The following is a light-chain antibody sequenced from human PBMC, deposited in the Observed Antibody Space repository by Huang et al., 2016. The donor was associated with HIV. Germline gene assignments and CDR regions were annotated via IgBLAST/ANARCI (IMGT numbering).Light chain of an antibody. V-gene: IGKV3-20*01. Sequence: EIVLTQSPGTLSLSPGERATLSCRASQRVSSNYLAWYQQKPGQAPRLLIYGASSRATGIPDRFSGSGSGTDFTLTISRLEPEDFAVYYCQQYGRSPNTFGPGTKVDIK. CDR2: GAS. CDR1: QRVSSNY. J-gene: IGKJ3*01. CDR3: QQYGRSPNT.